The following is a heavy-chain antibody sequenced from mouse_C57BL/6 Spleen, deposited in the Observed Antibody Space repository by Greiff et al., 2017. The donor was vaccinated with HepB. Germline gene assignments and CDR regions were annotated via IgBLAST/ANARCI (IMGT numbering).Heavy chain of an antibody. CDR3: AINRVGVFAY. V-gene: IGHV1-52*01. Sequence: RSGSSVKLSCKASGYTFTSYWMHWVKQRPIQGLEWIGNIDPSDSETHYNQKFKDKATLTVDKSSSTAYMQLSSLTSEDSAVYYCAINRVGVFAYWGQGTLVTVSA. CDR2: IDPSDSET. CDR1: GYTFTSYW. J-gene: IGHJ3*01. D-gene: IGHD3-1*01.